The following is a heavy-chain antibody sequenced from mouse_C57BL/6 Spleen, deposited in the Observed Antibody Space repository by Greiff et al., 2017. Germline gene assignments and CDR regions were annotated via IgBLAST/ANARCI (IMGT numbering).Heavy chain of an antibody. Sequence: ESGPGLVKPSQSLSLTCSVTGYSITSGYYWNWIRQFPGNKLEWMGYISYDGSNNYNPSLKNRISITPDTSKNQFFLKLNSVTTEDTATYYCASYYYGSSYGYFDVWGTVTTVTVSS. V-gene: IGHV3-6*01. J-gene: IGHJ1*03. CDR1: GYSITSGYY. CDR3: ASYYYGSSYGYFDV. D-gene: IGHD1-1*01. CDR2: ISYDGSN.